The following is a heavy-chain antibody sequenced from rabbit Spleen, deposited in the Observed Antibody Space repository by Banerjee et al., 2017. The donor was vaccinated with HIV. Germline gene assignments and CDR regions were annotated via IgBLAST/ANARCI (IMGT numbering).Heavy chain of an antibody. J-gene: IGHJ4*01. CDR3: ARDSPQGYYFTL. D-gene: IGHD4-2*01. V-gene: IGHV1S40*01. CDR2: IDTGSSGFT. Sequence: QSLEESGGDLVKPGASLTLTCIASGVSFSGNSYMCWVRQAPGKGLEWIACIDTGSSGFTYFASWAKGRFTISKASSTTVTLQMTSLTATDTATYFCARDSPQGYYFTLWGQGTLVTVS. CDR1: GVSFSGNSY.